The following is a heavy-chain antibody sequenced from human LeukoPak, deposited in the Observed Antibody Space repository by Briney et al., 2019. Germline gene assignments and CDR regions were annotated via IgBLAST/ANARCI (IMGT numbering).Heavy chain of an antibody. CDR1: GGSINSSIYH. D-gene: IGHD2-15*01. CDR3: ARGREVAYFDY. CDR2: INHSGST. J-gene: IGHJ4*02. V-gene: IGHV4-39*07. Sequence: SETLSLTCTVSGGSINSSIYHWGWIRQPPGKGLEWIGEINHSGSTNYNPSLKSRVTISVDTSKNQFSLKLSSVTAADTAVYYCARGREVAYFDYWGQGTLVTVSS.